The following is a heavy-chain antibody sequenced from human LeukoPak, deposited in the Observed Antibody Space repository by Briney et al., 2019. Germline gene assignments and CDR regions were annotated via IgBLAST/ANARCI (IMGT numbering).Heavy chain of an antibody. CDR3: ARGGFKAQPRIAAATDY. D-gene: IGHD6-13*01. CDR2: IIPIFGTA. V-gene: IGHV1-69*13. Sequence: GASVKVSCMASGGTFSSYAISWVRQAPGQGLEWMGGIIPIFGTANYAQKFQGRVTITADESTSTAYMELSSLRSEDTAVYYCARGGFKAQPRIAAATDYWGQGTLVTVSS. J-gene: IGHJ4*02. CDR1: GGTFSSYA.